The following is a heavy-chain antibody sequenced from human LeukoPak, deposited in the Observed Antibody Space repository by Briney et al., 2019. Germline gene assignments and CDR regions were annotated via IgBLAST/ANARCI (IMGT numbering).Heavy chain of an antibody. V-gene: IGHV1-18*01. CDR2: ISAYNGKT. D-gene: IGHD2-15*01. Sequence: ASVKVSCKASDYTFTNYGVSWVRQAPGQGLEWMGWISAYNGKTYYAQKFQGRVTVTTDTSTSTAYMDLRSLRSDDTAVYYCARSGSGRYYYYYGMDVWGQGTTVTVSS. CDR3: ARSGSGRYYYYYGMDV. J-gene: IGHJ6*02. CDR1: DYTFTNYG.